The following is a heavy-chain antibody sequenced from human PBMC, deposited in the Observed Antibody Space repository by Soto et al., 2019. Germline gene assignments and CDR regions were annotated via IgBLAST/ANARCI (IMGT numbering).Heavy chain of an antibody. CDR1: GFTFSSYG. V-gene: IGHV3-33*01. Sequence: VQLVESGGGVVQPGRSLRLSCAASGFTFSSYGMHWVRQAPGKGLEWVAVIWYDGSNKYYADSVKGRFTISRDNSKNTLYLQMNSLRAEDTAVYYCASTLYCSSTSCYDDWFDPWGQGTLVTVSS. D-gene: IGHD2-2*01. CDR2: IWYDGSNK. CDR3: ASTLYCSSTSCYDDWFDP. J-gene: IGHJ5*02.